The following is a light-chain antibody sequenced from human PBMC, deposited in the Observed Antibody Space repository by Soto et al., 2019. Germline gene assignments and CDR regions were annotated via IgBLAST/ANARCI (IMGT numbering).Light chain of an antibody. Sequence: QSVLTQAPSASGTPGQRVTISCSGSSSNIGTNTVNWYQQLPGTAPKLLIYSNNQRPSGVPDRFSGSKSGTSASLAISGLQSEDEADYYCSSYTSISTYVFGTGTKVTGL. CDR3: SSYTSISTYV. V-gene: IGLV1-44*01. CDR2: SNN. CDR1: SSNIGTNT. J-gene: IGLJ1*01.